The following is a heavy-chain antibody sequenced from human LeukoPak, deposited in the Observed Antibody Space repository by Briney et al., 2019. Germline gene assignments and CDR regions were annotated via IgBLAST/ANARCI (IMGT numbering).Heavy chain of an antibody. Sequence: GGSLRLSCAASGFTFSSYEMNWVRQAPGKGLEWVSYISSSGSTIYYADSVKGRFTISRDNAKNSLYLQMNSLRAEDTAVYYCAREDRGVGSRDYYFYYMDVWGKGTTVTISS. CDR3: AREDRGVGSRDYYFYYMDV. V-gene: IGHV3-48*03. CDR2: ISSSGSTI. D-gene: IGHD3-10*01. CDR1: GFTFSSYE. J-gene: IGHJ6*03.